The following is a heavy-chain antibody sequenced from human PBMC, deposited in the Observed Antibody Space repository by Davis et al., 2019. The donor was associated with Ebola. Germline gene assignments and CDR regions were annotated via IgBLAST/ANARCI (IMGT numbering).Heavy chain of an antibody. D-gene: IGHD6-25*01. V-gene: IGHV3-43*01. CDR2: ISWDGGST. J-gene: IGHJ6*04. CDR3: AKDIAVIAASGGVDV. CDR1: GFSFSSYT. Sequence: GESLKISCAASGFSFSSYTMHWVRQAPGKGLEWVSLISWDGGSTYYADSVKGRFTISRDNSKNSLYLQMNSLRTEDTALYYCAKDIAVIAASGGVDVWGKGTTVTVSS.